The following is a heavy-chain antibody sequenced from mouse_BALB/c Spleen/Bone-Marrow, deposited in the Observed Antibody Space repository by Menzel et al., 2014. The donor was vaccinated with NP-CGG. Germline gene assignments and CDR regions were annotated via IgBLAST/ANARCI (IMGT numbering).Heavy chain of an antibody. Sequence: QVQLKDSGAELVRPGSSVKISCKASGYAFSSYWMNWVKQRPGQGLEWIGQIYPGDGGTNYNGKFKGKATLTADKSSSTAYMQLSSLTSEDSAVYFCARLGNYRGATDYWGQGTSVTVPS. CDR3: ARLGNYRGATDY. J-gene: IGHJ4*01. D-gene: IGHD2-1*01. V-gene: IGHV1-80*01. CDR2: IYPGDGGT. CDR1: GYAFSSYW.